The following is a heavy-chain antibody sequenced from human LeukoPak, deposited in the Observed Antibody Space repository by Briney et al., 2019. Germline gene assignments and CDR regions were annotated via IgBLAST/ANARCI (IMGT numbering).Heavy chain of an antibody. V-gene: IGHV3-30*04. CDR1: GFTFSSYA. J-gene: IGHJ6*04. CDR3: ARPRSSIYYYYGMDV. Sequence: RSGGSLRLSCAASGFTFSSYAMHWVRQAPGKGLEWVAVTSYDGSNKYCADSVKGRFTISRDNSKNTLYLQMNSLRAEDTAVYYCARPRSSIYYYYGMDVWGKGTTVTVSS. CDR2: TSYDGSNK.